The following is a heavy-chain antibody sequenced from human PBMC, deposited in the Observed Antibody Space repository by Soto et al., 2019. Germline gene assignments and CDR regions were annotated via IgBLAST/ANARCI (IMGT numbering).Heavy chain of an antibody. CDR3: AKCGGLGTPRGSGTCYCPIDY. J-gene: IGHJ4*02. CDR2: LSGSVGTT. Sequence: EVQLVESGGGLVQPGGSLRLSCAASGFTFSSYEMNWVRQAPGKGLEWVSCLSGSVGTTYYADSVEGRFTISRDTSKNTMYLQMNNLRADDTTMYYCAKCGGLGTPRGSGTCYCPIDYWGQGTPVTVSS. V-gene: IGHV3-48*03. CDR1: GFTFSSYE. D-gene: IGHD2-15*01.